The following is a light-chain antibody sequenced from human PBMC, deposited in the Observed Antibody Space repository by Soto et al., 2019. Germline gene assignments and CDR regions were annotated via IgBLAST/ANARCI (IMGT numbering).Light chain of an antibody. V-gene: IGKV2-29*03. CDR3: MQSTQLPPT. CDR2: EVS. CDR1: QSLLHMTGETF. J-gene: IGKJ5*01. Sequence: DVEMTQTPLSLSVAPRQPASISCKSSQSLLHMTGETFLLWYLQKPGQSPQLLIYEVSSRVSGVPDRFSGSGSGTDFTLEISRVETDDVGIYYCMQSTQLPPTFGQGTRLEI.